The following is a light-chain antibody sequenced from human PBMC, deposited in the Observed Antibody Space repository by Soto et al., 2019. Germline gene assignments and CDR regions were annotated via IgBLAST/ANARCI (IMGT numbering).Light chain of an antibody. CDR2: DAS. J-gene: IGKJ1*01. V-gene: IGKV1-39*01. Sequence: DIQLTQSPSSLSASVGDKVTITCRASQSIRSYLNWVQQKPGKAPKLLIYDASSLQTGVPSRFSGSGSGTDFSLTISSLQPEDFATYYCQQSYSTPPWTFGHGTKVDIK. CDR3: QQSYSTPPWT. CDR1: QSIRSY.